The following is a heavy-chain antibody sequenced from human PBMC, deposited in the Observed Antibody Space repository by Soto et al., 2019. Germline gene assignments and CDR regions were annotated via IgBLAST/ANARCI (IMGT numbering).Heavy chain of an antibody. D-gene: IGHD2-2*02. CDR3: AVVPAAIGYFRFFDP. CDR1: GGSISSGDYY. J-gene: IGHJ5*02. CDR2: IYHSGST. V-gene: IGHV4-30-4*01. Sequence: SETLSLTCTVSGGSISSGDYYWSWIRQPPGKGLEWIGYIYHSGSTYYNPSLKSRVTISVDTSKNQFSLKLSSVTAADTAVYYCAVVPAAIGYFRFFDPWGQGTLVTVSS.